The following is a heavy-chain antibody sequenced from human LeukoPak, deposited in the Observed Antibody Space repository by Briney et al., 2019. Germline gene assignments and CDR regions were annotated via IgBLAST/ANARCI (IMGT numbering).Heavy chain of an antibody. V-gene: IGHV3-30*18. CDR3: AKHSGSYYGDTEFDY. D-gene: IGHD1-26*01. Sequence: GGSLRLSCAASGFTFSSYGMHWVRQAPGKGLEWVAVISYDGSNKYYADSVKGRFTISRDNSKNTLYLQMNSLRAEDTAVYYCAKHSGSYYGDTEFDYWGQGTLVTVSS. CDR2: ISYDGSNK. CDR1: GFTFSSYG. J-gene: IGHJ4*02.